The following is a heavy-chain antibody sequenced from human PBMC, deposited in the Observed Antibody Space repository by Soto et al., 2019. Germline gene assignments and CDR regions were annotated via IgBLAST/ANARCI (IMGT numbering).Heavy chain of an antibody. CDR3: ARDSNYYDSSGYSNWFDP. CDR1: GFTFSSYS. CDR2: ISSSSSYI. Sequence: EVQLVESGGGLVKPGGSLRLSCAASGFTFSSYSMNWVRQAPGKGLEWVSSISSSSSYIYYADSVKGRFTISRDNAKNSLYLQMNSLRAEDTAVYYCARDSNYYDSSGYSNWFDPWGQGTLVTVSS. D-gene: IGHD3-22*01. V-gene: IGHV3-21*01. J-gene: IGHJ5*02.